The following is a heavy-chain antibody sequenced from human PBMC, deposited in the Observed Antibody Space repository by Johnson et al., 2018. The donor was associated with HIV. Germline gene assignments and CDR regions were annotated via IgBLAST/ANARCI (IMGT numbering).Heavy chain of an antibody. Sequence: VQLVESGGGLVQPGGSLRLSCAASGFTFSSYWMSWVRQAPGKGLEYVSAISSNGGSTYYANSVKGRFTISRDNSKNTLYLQMNSLRAEDTAVYYCARLKNGAFDIWGQGTMVTVSS. D-gene: IGHD2-8*01. CDR2: ISSNGGST. J-gene: IGHJ3*02. CDR1: GFTFSSYW. CDR3: ARLKNGAFDI. V-gene: IGHV3-64*01.